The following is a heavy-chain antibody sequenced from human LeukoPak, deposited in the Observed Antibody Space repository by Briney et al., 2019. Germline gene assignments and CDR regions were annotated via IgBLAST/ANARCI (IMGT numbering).Heavy chain of an antibody. CDR1: GGSINSYY. J-gene: IGHJ4*02. CDR3: ARETTLMGYSSGLGFNY. Sequence: SETLSLTCTVSGGSINSYYWSWIRQPPGKRLEWIGYIYYNGSTNYNPSLKSRVTISVDTSKNQFSLKLSSVTAADTAVYYCARETTLMGYSSGLGFNYWGQGTLVTVSS. V-gene: IGHV4-59*01. D-gene: IGHD6-19*01. CDR2: IYYNGST.